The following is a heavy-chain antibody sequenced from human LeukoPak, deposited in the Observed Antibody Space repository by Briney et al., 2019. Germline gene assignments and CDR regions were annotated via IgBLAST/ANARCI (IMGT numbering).Heavy chain of an antibody. CDR2: IYHSGNT. CDR3: ARVNIEAEFWNGYHAGYYYYYMDV. D-gene: IGHD3-3*01. J-gene: IGHJ6*03. V-gene: IGHV4-38-2*02. Sequence: SETLSLTCSVSNYSISSGYYWGWIRQPPGKGLEWIASIYHSGNTYYNSSLKSRVTISLDTSKNQFSLKLTSVTAADTAVYYCARVNIEAEFWNGYHAGYYYYYMDVWGKGTTVTVSS. CDR1: NYSISSGYY.